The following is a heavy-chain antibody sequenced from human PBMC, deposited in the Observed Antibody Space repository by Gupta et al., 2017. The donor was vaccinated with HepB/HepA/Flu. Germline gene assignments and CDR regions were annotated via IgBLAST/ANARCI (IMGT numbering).Heavy chain of an antibody. J-gene: IGHJ3*02. CDR3: AYNSTGTAFDI. V-gene: IGHV3-23*01. D-gene: IGHD2-8*02. CDR2: ISSHGIAT. Sequence: LESGGGLVQPGGSPSLSCAAPGSSFNRSPMNWVRLAPGKGLVWVSSISSHGIATYYAASVQGRFTLSRDNSQNTLILQMSSLEADDTAIYYCAYNSTGTAFDIWGQGTMVTVSS. CDR1: GSSFNRSP.